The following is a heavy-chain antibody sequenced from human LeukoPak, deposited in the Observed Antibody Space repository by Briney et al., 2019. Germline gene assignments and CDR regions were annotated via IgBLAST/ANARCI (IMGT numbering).Heavy chain of an antibody. D-gene: IGHD6-13*01. V-gene: IGHV3-7*03. CDR1: GFTFSDYY. J-gene: IGHJ4*02. CDR3: ARSIPYGTTWYGRSDY. Sequence: GGSLRLSCAASGFTFSDYYMSWIRQAPGKGLEWVANIKPDGTTKFYVDSVKGRFTISRDNALNSLYLQMNSLRAEDTAIYYCARSIPYGTTWYGRSDYWGQGTLVTVSS. CDR2: IKPDGTTK.